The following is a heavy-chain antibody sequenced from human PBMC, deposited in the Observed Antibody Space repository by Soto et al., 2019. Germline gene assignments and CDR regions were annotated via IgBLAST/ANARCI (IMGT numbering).Heavy chain of an antibody. Sequence: SETLSLTCTVSGGSTSSDNYWSWIRQPPGKGLEWIGHIYYSGNTDHNPSLKSRLAISIDTSKNQFSLKLSSVTAADTAVYFCAREGGESSDGLYYFDSWGQGSLVTVSS. CDR2: IYYSGNT. CDR1: GGSTSSDNY. V-gene: IGHV4-30-4*01. J-gene: IGHJ4*02. D-gene: IGHD3-16*01. CDR3: AREGGESSDGLYYFDS.